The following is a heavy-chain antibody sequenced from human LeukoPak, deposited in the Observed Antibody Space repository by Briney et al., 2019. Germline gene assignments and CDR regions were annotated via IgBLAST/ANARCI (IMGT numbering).Heavy chain of an antibody. J-gene: IGHJ3*02. CDR1: GFTFSSYG. CDR2: IWYDGSNK. Sequence: GGSLRLSCAASGFTFSSYGMHWVRQAPGKGLEWVAVIWYDGSNKYYADSVKGRFTISRDNSKNTLYLQMNSLRAEDTAVYYCARDKGLPQAFDIWGQGTMVTVSS. D-gene: IGHD5/OR15-5a*01. V-gene: IGHV3-33*01. CDR3: ARDKGLPQAFDI.